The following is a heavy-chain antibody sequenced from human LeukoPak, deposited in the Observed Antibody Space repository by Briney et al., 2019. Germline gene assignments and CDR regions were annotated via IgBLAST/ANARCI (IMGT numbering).Heavy chain of an antibody. D-gene: IGHD6-19*01. CDR2: INAANGKT. CDR3: ARDWGXVVAGTFEYFDY. CDR1: GYTFTSYA. Sequence: ASVKVSCKASGYTFTSYAIHWVRQAPGQRLEWMGWINAANGKTKYSQKFQGRVTITRDTSASTAYMELSGLRSEDTAVYYCARDWGXVVAGTFEYFDYWGQGTLVTVSS. J-gene: IGHJ4*02. V-gene: IGHV1-3*01.